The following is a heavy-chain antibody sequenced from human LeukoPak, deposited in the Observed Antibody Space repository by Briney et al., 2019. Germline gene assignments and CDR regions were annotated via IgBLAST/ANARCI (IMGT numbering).Heavy chain of an antibody. CDR1: GASIRSSRYY. CDR3: ARLDYDFWSWRPYYYMDV. Sequence: KPSETLSLTCTVSGASIRSSRYYWGWIRQPPGKGLEWIGSIYHSGSTYYNPSLKSRVTISVDTSKNQFSLKLSSVTAADTAVYYRARLDYDFWSWRPYYYMDVWGKGTTVTVSS. CDR2: IYHSGST. V-gene: IGHV4-39*07. D-gene: IGHD3-3*01. J-gene: IGHJ6*03.